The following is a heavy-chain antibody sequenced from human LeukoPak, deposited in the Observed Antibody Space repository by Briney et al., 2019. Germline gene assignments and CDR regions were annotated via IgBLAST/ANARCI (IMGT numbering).Heavy chain of an antibody. Sequence: SETLSLTCTVSGGSISSYYWSWIRQPPRKGLEWIGYIYTSGSTNYNPSLKSRVTISVDTSKNQFSLKLSSVTAADTAVYYCARGVMVPDYWGQGTLVTVSS. CDR1: GGSISSYY. CDR3: ARGVMVPDY. J-gene: IGHJ4*02. D-gene: IGHD2-8*01. V-gene: IGHV4-4*09. CDR2: IYTSGST.